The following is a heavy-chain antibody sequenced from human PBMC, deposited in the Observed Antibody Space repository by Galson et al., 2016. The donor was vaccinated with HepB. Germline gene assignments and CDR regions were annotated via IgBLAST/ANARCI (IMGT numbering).Heavy chain of an antibody. CDR3: ATDPLLWFREVVVDY. V-gene: IGHV1-2*02. CDR2: INPNTGAT. D-gene: IGHD3-10*01. CDR1: GYTFTGYY. Sequence: SVKVSCKASGYTFTGYYMFWVRQAPGQGLEWMGWINPNTGATNYEQKFQGRVTMTSDTSISTAYMELRSLTADDTATYYCATDPLLWFREVVVDYWGQGTQVTVSS. J-gene: IGHJ4*02.